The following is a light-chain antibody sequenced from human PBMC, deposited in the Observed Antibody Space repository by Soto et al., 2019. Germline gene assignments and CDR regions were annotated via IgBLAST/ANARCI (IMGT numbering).Light chain of an antibody. J-gene: IGLJ3*02. Sequence: HSVLTQPPSASGTPGQRVTISCSGSSSNIGSEAVNWYQQLPGTAPKLLIYGNNQRPSGVPDRFSGSKSGTSASLAISGLQSEDEADYYCAAWDDSLNGPVFGGGTKLTVL. CDR2: GNN. CDR1: SSNIGSEA. V-gene: IGLV1-44*01. CDR3: AAWDDSLNGPV.